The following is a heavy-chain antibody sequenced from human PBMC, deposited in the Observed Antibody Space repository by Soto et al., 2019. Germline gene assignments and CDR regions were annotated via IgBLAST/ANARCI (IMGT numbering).Heavy chain of an antibody. J-gene: IGHJ3*02. Sequence: ASVKVSCKASGYTFTSYGISWVRQAPGQGLEWMGWISAYNGNTNYAQKLQGRVTMTTDTSTSTAYMELRSLRSDDTAVYYCARDSRDYDFGSGTDAFDIWGQGTMVTVSS. V-gene: IGHV1-18*01. CDR2: ISAYNGNT. D-gene: IGHD3-3*01. CDR1: GYTFTSYG. CDR3: ARDSRDYDFGSGTDAFDI.